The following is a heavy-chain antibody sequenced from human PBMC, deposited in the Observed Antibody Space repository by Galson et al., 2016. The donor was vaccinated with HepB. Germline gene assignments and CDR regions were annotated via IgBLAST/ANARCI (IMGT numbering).Heavy chain of an antibody. CDR3: ASCSGSGSYSCSYFDH. V-gene: IGHV3-11*01. CDR2: ISNSGSSI. J-gene: IGHJ4*02. D-gene: IGHD3-10*01. CDR1: GFTFSDYY. Sequence: SLRLSCAASGFTFSDYYMSWIRQASGKGLEWVSYISNSGSSIYYADSVKGRFTISRDTAKNSLYLQMNSLRAEDTAVYYYASCSGSGSYSCSYFDHWGQGTLVTVSS.